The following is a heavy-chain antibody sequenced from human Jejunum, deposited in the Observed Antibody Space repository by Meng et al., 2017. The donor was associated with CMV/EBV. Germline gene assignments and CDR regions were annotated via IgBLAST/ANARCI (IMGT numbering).Heavy chain of an antibody. Sequence: TVSGDSFSSGTSYWSWIRQTPGKGLEWIAYIYYSGKINYNPSLKSRVTVSLDTSKNQFSLRLTSVTAADTAVYFCARYYSGWYFDNWGQGTLVTVS. J-gene: IGHJ4*02. CDR3: ARYYSGWYFDN. D-gene: IGHD5-12*01. CDR2: IYYSGKI. V-gene: IGHV4-61*01. CDR1: GDSFSSGTSY.